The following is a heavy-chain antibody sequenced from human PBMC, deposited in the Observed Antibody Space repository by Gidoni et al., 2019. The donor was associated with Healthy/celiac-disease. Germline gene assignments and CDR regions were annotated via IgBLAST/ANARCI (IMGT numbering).Heavy chain of an antibody. D-gene: IGHD6-13*01. J-gene: IGHJ4*02. CDR1: GFTFSSYA. CDR2: ISYDGSNK. V-gene: IGHV3-30*04. CDR3: AREGGSSSWSDFDY. Sequence: QVQLVESGGGVVQPGRSLRPSCAASGFTFSSYAMHWVRQAPGKALEWVAVISYDGSNKYYADSVKGRFTISRDNSKNTLYLQMNSLRAEDTAVYYCAREGGSSSWSDFDYWGQGTLVTVSS.